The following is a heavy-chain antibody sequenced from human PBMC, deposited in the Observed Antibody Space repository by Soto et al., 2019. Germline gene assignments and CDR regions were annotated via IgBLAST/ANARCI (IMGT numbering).Heavy chain of an antibody. V-gene: IGHV1-18*01. Sequence: ASVKVSCKASGYTFTSYGISWVRQAPGQGLEWMGWISAYNGNTNYAQKPQGRVTMTTDTSTSTAYMELRSLRSDDTAVYYCARGFDYYDSSGYYYFDYWGQGTLVTVSS. J-gene: IGHJ4*02. D-gene: IGHD3-22*01. CDR1: GYTFTSYG. CDR2: ISAYNGNT. CDR3: ARGFDYYDSSGYYYFDY.